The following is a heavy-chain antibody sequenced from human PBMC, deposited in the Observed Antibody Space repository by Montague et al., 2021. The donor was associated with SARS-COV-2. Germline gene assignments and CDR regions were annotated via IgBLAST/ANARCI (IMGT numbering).Heavy chain of an antibody. Sequence: PALVKPTQTLTLTCTFSGFSLSTSGMCVSWIRQLPGKALEWLALIDWDDDKYYSTSLKTRLTISKDTSKNQVVLTMTNMDPVDTATYYCARTYYYGSGSYYTYYFSYWGQGTLVTVSS. CDR1: GFSLSTSGMC. CDR3: ARTYYYGSGSYYTYYFSY. V-gene: IGHV2-70*01. D-gene: IGHD3-10*01. J-gene: IGHJ4*02. CDR2: IDWDDDK.